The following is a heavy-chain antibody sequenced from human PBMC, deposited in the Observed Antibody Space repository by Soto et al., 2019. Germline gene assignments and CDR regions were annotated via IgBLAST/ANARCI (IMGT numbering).Heavy chain of an antibody. CDR1: GLTFSTYA. CDR2: VSGSGGTT. CDR3: AKYCSGGNCYSGVGSGYYYYYGMDV. D-gene: IGHD2-15*01. J-gene: IGHJ6*01. Sequence: EVQLLESGGGLVQPGGSLRLSCAASGLTFSTYAMSWVRQAPGKGLEWVSVVSGSGGTTFYADSVKGRFIISRDNSKNTLYLQMNSLRAEDTAVYYCAKYCSGGNCYSGVGSGYYYYYGMDVW. V-gene: IGHV3-23*01.